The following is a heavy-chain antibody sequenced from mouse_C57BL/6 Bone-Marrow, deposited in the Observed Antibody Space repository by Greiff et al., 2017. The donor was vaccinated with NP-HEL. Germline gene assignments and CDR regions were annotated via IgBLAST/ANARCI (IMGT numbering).Heavy chain of an antibody. J-gene: IGHJ2*01. Sequence: KLVESGGGLVKPGGSLKLSCAASGVTFSSYAMSWVRQTPEKRLEWVATISDGGSYTYYPDNVKGRFTISRDNAKNNLYLQMSHLKSEDTAMYYCARDGANWPYFDYWGQGTTLTVSS. D-gene: IGHD4-1*01. CDR3: ARDGANWPYFDY. CDR1: GVTFSSYA. V-gene: IGHV5-4*01. CDR2: ISDGGSYT.